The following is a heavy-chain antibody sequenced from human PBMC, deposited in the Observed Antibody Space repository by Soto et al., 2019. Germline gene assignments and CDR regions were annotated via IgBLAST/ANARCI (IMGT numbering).Heavy chain of an antibody. CDR2: IIPIFGTA. V-gene: IGHV1-69*06. CDR3: ARAYCSGGSCYSGLFYYFDD. D-gene: IGHD2-15*01. CDR1: GGTFSIYA. Sequence: GAAATVSSTDSGGTFSIYAICWVRPAPGQVLEWMGGIIPIFGTANYAQKFQGRVTITADKSTSTAYMELSSLRSEDTAVYYCARAYCSGGSCYSGLFYYFDDWGQGTLVTVSS. J-gene: IGHJ4*02.